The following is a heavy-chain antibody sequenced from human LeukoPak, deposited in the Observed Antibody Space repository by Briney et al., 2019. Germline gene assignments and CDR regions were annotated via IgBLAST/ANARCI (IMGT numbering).Heavy chain of an antibody. CDR2: IKQDGSEK. D-gene: IGHD6-13*01. V-gene: IGHV3-7*01. J-gene: IGHJ4*02. Sequence: GGSLRLSCAASGFTFSSYWMSWVRQAPGKGLEWVANIKQDGSEKYYVDSVKGRFTISRDNAKNSLYLQMNSLRAEDTAVYYCASNRIAAAGKGGFDYWGQGTLVTVSS. CDR1: GFTFSSYW. CDR3: ASNRIAAAGKGGFDY.